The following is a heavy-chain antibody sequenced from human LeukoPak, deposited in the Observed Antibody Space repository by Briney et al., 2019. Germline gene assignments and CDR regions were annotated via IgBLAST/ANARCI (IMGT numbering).Heavy chain of an antibody. J-gene: IGHJ4*02. CDR2: LFGGGTI. CDR1: GLTVSAYY. CDR3: ARGPRVATYYYFDY. Sequence: GGSLRLSCAASGLTVSAYYMSWVRQAPGKGLEWVSVLFGGGTIYYADSVNGRFTISRDNSKNTLYLQLNSLRAEDTAVYYCARGPRVATYYYFDYWGQGTLVTVSS. V-gene: IGHV3-53*01. D-gene: IGHD1-1*01.